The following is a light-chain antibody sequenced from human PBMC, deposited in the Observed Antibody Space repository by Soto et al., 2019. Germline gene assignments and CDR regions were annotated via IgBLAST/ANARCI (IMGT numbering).Light chain of an antibody. J-gene: IGLJ1*01. CDR1: SSDVGGYNY. Sequence: QSVLTQPPSASGSPGQSVTISCTGTSSDVGGYNYVSWYQQHPGKAPKLMIYEVSKRPSGVPDRFSGSKSGNTASLTVSGLQAEKEADYYCSSYAGSLFVFGTGTKVTVL. V-gene: IGLV2-8*01. CDR2: EVS. CDR3: SSYAGSLFV.